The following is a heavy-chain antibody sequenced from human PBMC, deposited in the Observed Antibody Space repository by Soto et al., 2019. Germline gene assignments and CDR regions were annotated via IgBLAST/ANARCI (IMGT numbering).Heavy chain of an antibody. J-gene: IGHJ6*03. D-gene: IGHD3-9*01. CDR1: GGSISSYY. CDR2: IYYSGST. CDR3: ARGIYDILTGYYPYYYYYMDV. Sequence: PSETLSLTCTVSGGSISSYYWSWIRQPPGKGLEWIGYIYYSGSTNYNPSLKSRVTISVDTSKNQFPLKLSSVTAADTAVYYCARGIYDILTGYYPYYYYYMDVWGKGTTVTFS. V-gene: IGHV4-59*01.